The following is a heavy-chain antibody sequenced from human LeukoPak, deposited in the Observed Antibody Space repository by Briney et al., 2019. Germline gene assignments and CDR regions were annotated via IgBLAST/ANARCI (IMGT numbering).Heavy chain of an antibody. Sequence: SETLSPTCAVYGGSFSGYYWSWIRQPPGKGLEWIGEINHSGSTNYNPSLKSRVTISVDTSKNQFSLKLSSVTAADTAVYYCARGSPIGFYCSSTSCYSRWFDPWGQGTLVTVSS. CDR1: GGSFSGYY. V-gene: IGHV4-34*01. D-gene: IGHD2-2*02. J-gene: IGHJ5*02. CDR3: ARGSPIGFYCSSTSCYSRWFDP. CDR2: INHSGST.